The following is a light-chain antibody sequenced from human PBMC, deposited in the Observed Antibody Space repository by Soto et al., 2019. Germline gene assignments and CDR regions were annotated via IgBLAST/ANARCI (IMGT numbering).Light chain of an antibody. Sequence: QSVLTQPPSASGSPGQSVTISCIGTSSNVGGYNYDSWYQQHPGKAPKLMIYEVSQPPSGVPDRFSGSKSGNTASLTVSGLQAEDAADYYCSSFAGSDNVLFGGGTKLTVL. CDR3: SSFAGSDNVL. J-gene: IGLJ3*02. CDR1: SSNVGGYNY. CDR2: EVS. V-gene: IGLV2-8*01.